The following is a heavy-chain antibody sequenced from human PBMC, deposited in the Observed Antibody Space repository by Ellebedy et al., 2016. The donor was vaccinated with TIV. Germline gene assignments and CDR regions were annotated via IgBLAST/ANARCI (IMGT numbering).Heavy chain of an antibody. J-gene: IGHJ4*02. CDR1: GYTFTTFG. D-gene: IGHD3-10*02. V-gene: IGHV1-18*04. CDR2: ISPYNGRT. CDR3: VRHLFGDYYLF. Sequence: AASVKVSCKPSGYTFTTFGVSWIRQAPGQGPEWMGWISPYNGRTYFPQKFLGRLTLSTDTSTSKVYMELKSLTSDDTAVYYCVRHLFGDYYLFWGQGTLVTVSS.